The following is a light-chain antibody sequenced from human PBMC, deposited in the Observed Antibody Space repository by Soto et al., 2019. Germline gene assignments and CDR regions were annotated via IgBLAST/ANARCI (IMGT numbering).Light chain of an antibody. Sequence: IQMTQSPSSPSSSLGDRGTITCRPSQSISSHLHWYQCKPGKAPKLLIYVASTLQSGVSSRFSGSVSGTDGTLTIGSLKTEDGSTYYCQQSYSFPITFGQGTRLEIK. CDR2: VAS. J-gene: IGKJ5*01. V-gene: IGKV1-39*01. CDR1: QSISSH. CDR3: QQSYSFPIT.